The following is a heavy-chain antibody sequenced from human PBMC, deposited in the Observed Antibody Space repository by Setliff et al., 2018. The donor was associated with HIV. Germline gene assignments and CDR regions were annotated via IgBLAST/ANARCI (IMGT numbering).Heavy chain of an antibody. D-gene: IGHD3-22*01. CDR1: GYSFSKYG. V-gene: IGHV1-69*10. CDR2: LIPILGIA. Sequence: ASVKVSCKASGYSFSKYGISWVRQAPGQGLEWMGGLIPILGIANYAQKFQDRVTITADKSTDTAYMELSSLRSEDTAVYHCARRVSYASSGYPLGYWGQGTQVTVSS. J-gene: IGHJ4*02. CDR3: ARRVSYASSGYPLGY.